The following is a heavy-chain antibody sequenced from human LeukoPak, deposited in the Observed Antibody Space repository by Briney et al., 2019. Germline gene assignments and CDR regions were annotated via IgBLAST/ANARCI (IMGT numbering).Heavy chain of an antibody. CDR3: ARLFGSGWPGYFYYAMDV. Sequence: GGSLRLSSAAPGITVNSTYISSVRQAPGKGLEWVSVAYSDGNTYYAGSVKGRFTISRDNSKTTLSLQMNSLRAEDTAVYYCARLFGSGWPGYFYYAMDVWGQGTTVAVSS. CDR2: AYSDGNT. CDR1: GITVNSTY. J-gene: IGHJ6*02. D-gene: IGHD6-19*01. V-gene: IGHV3-66*04.